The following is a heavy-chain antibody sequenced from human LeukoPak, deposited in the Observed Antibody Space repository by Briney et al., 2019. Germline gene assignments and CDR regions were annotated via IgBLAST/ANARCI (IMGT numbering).Heavy chain of an antibody. J-gene: IGHJ4*02. V-gene: IGHV3-15*01. CDR1: GFTFSSFR. D-gene: IGHD3-3*01. CDR2: IKSKTDGGTT. Sequence: GGSLRLSCAASGFTFSSFRLNWVRQAPGKGLEWVGQIKSKTDGGTTDYAAPVKGRFTISRDDSKNTVYLQMNSLNTEDTAVYYCATSPGFWSESPFDYWGQGTLVTVSS. CDR3: ATSPGFWSESPFDY.